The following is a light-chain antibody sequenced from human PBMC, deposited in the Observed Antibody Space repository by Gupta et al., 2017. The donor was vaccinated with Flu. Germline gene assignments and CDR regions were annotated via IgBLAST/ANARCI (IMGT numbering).Light chain of an antibody. CDR3: AAWDDSRSGRV. CDR1: SSNIGSNY. Sequence: QSVPTQPPSASGPPGQRVTISCSGSSSNIGSNYVYWYQQLPATAPKLLIYRNNQRRSGGPDRFSGSKSGTSASLAISGLRAEDEADYYCAAWDDSRSGRVFGGGTKLTVL. V-gene: IGLV1-47*01. J-gene: IGLJ3*02. CDR2: RNN.